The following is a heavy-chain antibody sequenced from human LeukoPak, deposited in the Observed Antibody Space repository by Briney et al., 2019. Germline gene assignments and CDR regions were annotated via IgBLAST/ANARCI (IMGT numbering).Heavy chain of an antibody. Sequence: ASVKVSCKVSGYTLTELSMHWVRQAPGKGLEWMGGFDPEDGETIYAQKFQGRVTMTEDTSTDTAYMELSSLRSEDTAVYYCATAPFVSPDRIVGAPRPYYYYGMDVWGQGTTVTASS. CDR3: ATAPFVSPDRIVGAPRPYYYYGMDV. CDR2: FDPEDGET. D-gene: IGHD1-26*01. V-gene: IGHV1-24*01. J-gene: IGHJ6*02. CDR1: GYTLTELS.